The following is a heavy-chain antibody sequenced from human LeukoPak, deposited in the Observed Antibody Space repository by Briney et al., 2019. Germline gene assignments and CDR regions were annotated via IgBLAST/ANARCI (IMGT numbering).Heavy chain of an antibody. CDR1: GYSFTSYW. V-gene: IGHV5-51*01. D-gene: IGHD3-10*01. J-gene: IGHJ4*02. CDR3: ATELWGNLHY. CDR2: NYPGDSDA. Sequence: HGESLKISCKGSGYSFTSYWIGWVRQMPGKGLEWMGINYPGDSDARYSPSFQGQVTVSVDKSITTAYLQWTSLRASDTAMYYCATELWGNLHYWGQGTPVTVS.